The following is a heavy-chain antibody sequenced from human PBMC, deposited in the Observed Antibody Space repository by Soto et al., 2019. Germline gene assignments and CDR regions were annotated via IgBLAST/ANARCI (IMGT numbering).Heavy chain of an antibody. CDR1: GFTFSRYW. V-gene: IGHV3-7*01. CDR2: IKQDGSDK. CDR3: LKAASADAFDI. Sequence: EMQLVESGGGLVQPGGSLRLSCTASGFTFSRYWMNWVRQAPGKGLEWVANIKQDGSDKCYVDSVRGRFTISRDNTKNSLFLQMNGLRVEDTAVYYCLKAASADAFDIWGQGTMVTVS. D-gene: IGHD2-15*01. J-gene: IGHJ3*02.